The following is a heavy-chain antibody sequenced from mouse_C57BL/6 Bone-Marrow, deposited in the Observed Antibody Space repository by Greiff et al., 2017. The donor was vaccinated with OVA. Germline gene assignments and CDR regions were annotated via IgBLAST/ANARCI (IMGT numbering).Heavy chain of an antibody. CDR1: GYTFTDYY. CDR2: INPYNGGT. D-gene: IGHD2-1*01. CDR3: ARSGYYGNQLGAY. J-gene: IGHJ3*01. V-gene: IGHV1-19*01. Sequence: VQLQQSGPVLVKPGASVKMSCKASGYTFTDYYMNWVKQSHGKSLEWIGVINPYNGGTSYNQKFKGKATLTVDTSSSTAYMELNSLTSEDSAVYYCARSGYYGNQLGAYWGQGTLVTVSA.